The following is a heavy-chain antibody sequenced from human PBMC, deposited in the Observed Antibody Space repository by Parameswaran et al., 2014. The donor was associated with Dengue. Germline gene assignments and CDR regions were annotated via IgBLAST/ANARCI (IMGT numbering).Heavy chain of an antibody. CDR3: ANIHYSSGWYGYNY. CDR2: ISGSGGST. Sequence: VRQMPGKGLEWVSAISGSGGSTYYADSVKGRFTISRDNSKNTLYLQMNSLRAEDTAVYYCANIHYSSGWYGYNYWGQGTLVTVSS. V-gene: IGHV3-23*01. D-gene: IGHD6-19*01. J-gene: IGHJ4*02.